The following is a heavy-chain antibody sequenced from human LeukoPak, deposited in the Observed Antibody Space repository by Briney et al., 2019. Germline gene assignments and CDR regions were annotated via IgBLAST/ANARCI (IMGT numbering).Heavy chain of an antibody. Sequence: GGSLRLSCAASGFTFSSYWMSWVRQAPGKGLEWVANIKQDGSEKYYVDSVKGRFTISRGNAKNSLYLQMNSLRAEDTAVYYCARVLWFGELLGLGAFDIWGQGTMGTVSS. CDR3: ARVLWFGELLGLGAFDI. D-gene: IGHD3-10*01. J-gene: IGHJ3*02. CDR1: GFTFSSYW. V-gene: IGHV3-7*04. CDR2: IKQDGSEK.